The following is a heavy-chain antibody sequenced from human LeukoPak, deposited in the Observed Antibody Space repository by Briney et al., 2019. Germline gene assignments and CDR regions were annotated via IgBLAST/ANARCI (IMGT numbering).Heavy chain of an antibody. J-gene: IGHJ3*02. D-gene: IGHD3-22*01. V-gene: IGHV5-51*01. Sequence: GESLKISCKASGYSFTSYWIAWVRQMPGNGLEWMGFIYPGDSDTRYSPSFQGQVTISADKSISTAYLQWSSLKASDTAMYYCARQSTMIVVPEDAFDIWGQGTMVTVSS. CDR3: ARQSTMIVVPEDAFDI. CDR2: IYPGDSDT. CDR1: GYSFTSYW.